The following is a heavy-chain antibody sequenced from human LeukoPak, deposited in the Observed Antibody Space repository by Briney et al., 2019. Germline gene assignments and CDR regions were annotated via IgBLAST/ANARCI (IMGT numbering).Heavy chain of an antibody. J-gene: IGHJ3*02. CDR3: VRVRRDGSPGAFDI. CDR2: IDNDGSST. Sequence: GGSLRLSCAASGFTFSSYWMHRVRQVPGKGLVWVSRIDNDGSSTSYADSVKGRFTISRDNAKNTLYLQMNSLRAEDTAVYYCVRVRRDGSPGAFDIWGQGTMVTVSS. V-gene: IGHV3-74*01. D-gene: IGHD5-24*01. CDR1: GFTFSSYW.